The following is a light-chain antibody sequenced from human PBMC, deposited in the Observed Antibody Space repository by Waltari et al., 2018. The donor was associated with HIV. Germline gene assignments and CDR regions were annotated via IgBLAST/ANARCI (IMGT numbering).Light chain of an antibody. CDR2: AAS. V-gene: IGKV1-39*01. CDR1: QAITNN. CDR3: QQSYTTPLT. Sequence: DIQMTQSPSSLSASVGDIVTITCRAGQAITNNLNWYQQKVGRPPQLLIYAASNLQTGVPSRFSGSASGTDFTLTISSLQPEDFATYYCQQSYTTPLTFGPGTKVDV. J-gene: IGKJ3*01.